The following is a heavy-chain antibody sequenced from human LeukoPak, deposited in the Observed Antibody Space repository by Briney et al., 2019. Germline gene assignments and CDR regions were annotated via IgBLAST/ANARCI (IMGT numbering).Heavy chain of an antibody. D-gene: IGHD1-26*01. Sequence: GGSLRLSCATSGFTFNNYNMNWVRQAPGRALEWVSSITTSGTYIFYADSVKGRFTISRDNAKNSLYLQMNSLGPEDTAVYYCARDPYSGNYGNYYYYYMDVWGKGTTVTISS. V-gene: IGHV3-21*01. CDR2: ITTSGTYI. CDR3: ARDPYSGNYGNYYYYYMDV. J-gene: IGHJ6*03. CDR1: GFTFNNYN.